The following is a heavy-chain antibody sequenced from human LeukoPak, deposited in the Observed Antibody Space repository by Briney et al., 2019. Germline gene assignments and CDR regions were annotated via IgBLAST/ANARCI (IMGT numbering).Heavy chain of an antibody. CDR3: TTSDCDY. CDR2: IKPDGNDK. CDR1: GFTFSIHW. J-gene: IGHJ4*02. V-gene: IGHV3-7*03. Sequence: GGSLRLSCAASGFTFSIHWMTWVRQAPGKGLEWVATIKPDGNDKYFVDSVKGRFTVSRDNAKTSLNLQMNSLRAEDTAMYYCTTSDCDYWGQGTLVTVSS.